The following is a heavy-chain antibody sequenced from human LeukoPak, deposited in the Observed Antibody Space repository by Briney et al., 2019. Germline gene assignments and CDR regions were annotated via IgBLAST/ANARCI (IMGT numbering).Heavy chain of an antibody. J-gene: IGHJ4*02. CDR3: ARQRGYSGYEPWAVVVAATYFGY. CDR1: GGSISSYY. D-gene: IGHD5-12*01. Sequence: PSETLSLTCTVSGGSISSYYWSWIRQPPGKGLEWIGYIYYSGSTNYNPSLKSRVTISVDTSKDQFSLKLSSVTAADTAVYYCARQRGYSGYEPWAVVVAATYFGYWGPGTLVTVSS. CDR2: IYYSGST. V-gene: IGHV4-59*08.